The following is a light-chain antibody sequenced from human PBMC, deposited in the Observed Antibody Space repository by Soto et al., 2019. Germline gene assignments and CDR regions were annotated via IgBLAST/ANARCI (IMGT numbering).Light chain of an antibody. CDR2: DAS. Sequence: ALQLTQSPSSLSASVGDRVTITCRASQGISSALAWYQQKPGKAPKLLIYDASSLESGVPSRFSGSGSGTDFTLTISSLQPEDFATYYCQQFNQGFTFGPGTKVDIK. J-gene: IGKJ3*01. CDR3: QQFNQGFT. V-gene: IGKV1-13*02. CDR1: QGISSA.